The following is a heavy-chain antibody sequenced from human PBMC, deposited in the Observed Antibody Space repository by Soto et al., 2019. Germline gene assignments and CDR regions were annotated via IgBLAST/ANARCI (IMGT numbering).Heavy chain of an antibody. CDR1: GGSISSYY. V-gene: IGHV4-59*01. J-gene: IGHJ6*03. CDR2: IYYSGST. CDR3: ARGQRSGYEYYYYMDV. D-gene: IGHD5-12*01. Sequence: PSETLSLTCTVSGGSISSYYWSWIRQPPGKGLEWIGYIYYSGSTNYNPSLKSRVTISVDTSKNQFSLKLSSATAADTAVYYCARGQRSGYEYYYYMDVWGKGTTVTVSS.